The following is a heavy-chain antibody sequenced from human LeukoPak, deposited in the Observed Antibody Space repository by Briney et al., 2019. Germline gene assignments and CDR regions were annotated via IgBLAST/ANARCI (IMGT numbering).Heavy chain of an antibody. J-gene: IGHJ4*02. V-gene: IGHV3-66*01. CDR2: IYSGGST. CDR1: GFTVSSNY. CDR3: ARDYYDSGGYRYDY. D-gene: IGHD3-22*01. Sequence: GRSLRLSCAASGFTVSSNYMSWVRQAPGKGLEWVSVIYSGGSTYYADSVKGRFIISRDNSKNTLYLQMNSLRAEDTAVYYCARDYYDSGGYRYDYWGQGTLVTVSS.